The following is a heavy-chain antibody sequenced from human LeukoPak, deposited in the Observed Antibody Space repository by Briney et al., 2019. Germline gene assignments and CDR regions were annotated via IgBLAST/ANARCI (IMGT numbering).Heavy chain of an antibody. J-gene: IGHJ6*03. CDR1: GYRFIRYY. D-gene: IGHD6-13*01. V-gene: IGHV1-46*01. Sequence: ASVKVSCKASGYRFIRYYMHWVRQAPGQGLEWMGIINPSGGSTSYAQKFQGRVTMTRDMSTSTVYMELNSLRSEDTAVYYCATAGTHHYYYYYMDVWGKGTTVTISS. CDR3: ATAGTHHYYYYYMDV. CDR2: INPSGGST.